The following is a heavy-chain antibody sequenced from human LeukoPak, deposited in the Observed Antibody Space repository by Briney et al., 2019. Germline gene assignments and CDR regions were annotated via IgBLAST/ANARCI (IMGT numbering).Heavy chain of an antibody. Sequence: PSETLSLTCTVSGGSISSYYWSWIRQPPGKGLKWIGYIYYSGSTNYNPSLKSRVTISVDTSKNQFSLKLSSVTAADTAVYYCARRRYYDILTGPFDYWGQGTLVTVSS. D-gene: IGHD3-9*01. J-gene: IGHJ4*02. CDR2: IYYSGST. V-gene: IGHV4-59*08. CDR3: ARRRYYDILTGPFDY. CDR1: GGSISSYY.